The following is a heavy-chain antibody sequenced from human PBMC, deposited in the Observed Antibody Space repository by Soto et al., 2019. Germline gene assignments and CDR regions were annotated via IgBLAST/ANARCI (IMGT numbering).Heavy chain of an antibody. Sequence: EVQLVESGGGLVQPGGSLRLSCAASGFTFSLYSMSWVRQAPGKGLEWVSYISRSSTGIHYADSVKGRFTISRDDATKSIHLQMNSLRDGDTSVYYCARAVTWGLDVWGQGTTVSISS. V-gene: IGHV3-48*02. CDR2: ISRSSTGI. D-gene: IGHD3-10*01. CDR1: GFTFSLYS. J-gene: IGHJ6*02. CDR3: ARAVTWGLDV.